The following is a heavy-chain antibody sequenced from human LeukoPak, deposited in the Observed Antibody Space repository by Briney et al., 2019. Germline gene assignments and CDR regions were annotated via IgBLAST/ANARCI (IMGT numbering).Heavy chain of an antibody. CDR1: GGSISSGGYS. CDR3: ASKSSDHGELRFDY. Sequence: TLSLTCAVSGGSISSGGYSWSWIRQPPGKGLEWIGYIYYTGTTNYNPSLKSRVTISVDTSKNQFSLRLSSVTAADAAVYYCASKSSDHGELRFDYWGQGTLVTVSS. D-gene: IGHD4-17*01. V-gene: IGHV4-61*08. J-gene: IGHJ4*02. CDR2: IYYTGTT.